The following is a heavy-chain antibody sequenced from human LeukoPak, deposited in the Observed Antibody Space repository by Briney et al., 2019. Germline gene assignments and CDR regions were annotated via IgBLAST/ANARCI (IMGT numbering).Heavy chain of an antibody. D-gene: IGHD3-3*01. Sequence: ASVKVSCKASGFSFTGYYFHWVRQAPGHGLEWIGWINPNSGGTNYAQKFQGRVTVTRDTSISTMYMELGRLRFDDTAVYYCARKSPRFSSSGMDVWGKGTTVTVSS. J-gene: IGHJ6*04. CDR2: INPNSGGT. CDR3: ARKSPRFSSSGMDV. CDR1: GFSFTGYY. V-gene: IGHV1-2*02.